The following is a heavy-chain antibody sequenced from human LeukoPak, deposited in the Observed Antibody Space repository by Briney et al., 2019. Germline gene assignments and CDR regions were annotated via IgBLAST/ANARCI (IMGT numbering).Heavy chain of an antibody. Sequence: PSETLSLTCAVYGGSFSGYYWSWIRQPPGKGLEWIGEINHSGSTNHNPSLKSRVTISVDTSKNQFSLKLSSVTAADTAVYYCARVRGLGYCSGGSCYIDYWGQGTLVTVSS. CDR1: GGSFSGYY. J-gene: IGHJ4*02. V-gene: IGHV4-34*01. CDR2: INHSGST. CDR3: ARVRGLGYCSGGSCYIDY. D-gene: IGHD2-15*01.